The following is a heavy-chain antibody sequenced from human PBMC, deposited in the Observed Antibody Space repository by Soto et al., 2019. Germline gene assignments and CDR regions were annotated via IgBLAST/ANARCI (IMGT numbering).Heavy chain of an antibody. Sequence: QVRLQQWGAGLLKPSETLSLTCGVYGESSSTYYWNWIRQSPGKGLEWISDIHYNGRTNYNPSLKSRLTISVHTSQKQFSLKLTSVTAADTSVYYGVSFEEPSPGTGPVEDLWGQGTQVTVSS. J-gene: IGHJ4*02. V-gene: IGHV4-34*01. CDR3: VSFEEPSPGTGPVEDL. CDR2: IHYNGRT. CDR1: GESSSTYY. D-gene: IGHD3-10*01.